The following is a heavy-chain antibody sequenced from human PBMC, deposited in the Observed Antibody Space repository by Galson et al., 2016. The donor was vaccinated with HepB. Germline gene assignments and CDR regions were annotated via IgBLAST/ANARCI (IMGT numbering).Heavy chain of an antibody. CDR1: GFTFSSYS. V-gene: IGHV3-48*02. CDR2: ISSSSSTI. D-gene: IGHD6-13*01. Sequence: SLRLSCAASGFTFSSYSMNWVRQAPGKGLEWVSYISSSSSTIYYADSVKGRFTISRDNAKNSLYLQMNSQRDEDTAVYYCARRKAAASGPAFDIWGQGTIVTVSS. J-gene: IGHJ3*02. CDR3: ARRKAAASGPAFDI.